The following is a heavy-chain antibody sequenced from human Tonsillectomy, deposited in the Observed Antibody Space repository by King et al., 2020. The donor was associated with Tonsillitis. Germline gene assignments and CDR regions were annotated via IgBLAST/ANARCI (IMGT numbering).Heavy chain of an antibody. CDR2: ISYRGNT. Sequence: QLQESGPGLVKPSETLSLTCTVSGGSISSSSYYWGWIRQPPGKGLEWIGTISYRGNTYYSSSLESRVTISVDTSKNQLSLKLRSVTAADTSVYYCASIQDTSGYYFAQFDVWGRGALVTVSS. J-gene: IGHJ2*01. D-gene: IGHD3-22*01. CDR1: GGSISSSSYY. V-gene: IGHV4-39*01. CDR3: ASIQDTSGYYFAQFDV.